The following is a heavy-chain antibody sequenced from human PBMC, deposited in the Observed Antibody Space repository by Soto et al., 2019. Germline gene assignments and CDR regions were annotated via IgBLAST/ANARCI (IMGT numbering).Heavy chain of an antibody. V-gene: IGHV4-30-4*01. J-gene: IGHJ4*02. D-gene: IGHD2-15*01. Sequence: SETLSLTCTVSGGSISSGDYYWSWIRQPPGKGLEWIGYIYYSGSTYYNPSLKSRVTISVDTSKNQFSLKLSSVTAADTAVYYFASRGTTTYCSGGSCYARGFDYWGQGTLVTVSS. CDR3: ASRGTTTYCSGGSCYARGFDY. CDR1: GGSISSGDYY. CDR2: IYYSGST.